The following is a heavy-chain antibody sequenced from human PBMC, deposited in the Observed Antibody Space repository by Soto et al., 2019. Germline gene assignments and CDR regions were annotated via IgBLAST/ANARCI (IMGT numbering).Heavy chain of an antibody. CDR2: IIPILGIA. Sequence: ASVKVSCKASGGTFSSYTISWVRQAPGQGLEWMGRIIPILGIANYAQKFQGRVTITADKSTSTAYMELSSLRSEDTAVYYCARGPPCSSSWSGGYYYYYMDVWGKGTTVTVSS. J-gene: IGHJ6*03. CDR1: GGTFSSYT. V-gene: IGHV1-69*02. D-gene: IGHD6-13*01. CDR3: ARGPPCSSSWSGGYYYYYMDV.